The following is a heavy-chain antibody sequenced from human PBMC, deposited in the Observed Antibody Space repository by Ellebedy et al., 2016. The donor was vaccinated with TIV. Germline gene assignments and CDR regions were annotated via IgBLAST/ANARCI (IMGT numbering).Heavy chain of an antibody. CDR1: GFTFSSYA. V-gene: IGHV3-23*01. Sequence: GGSLRLSXAASGFTFSSYAMAWVRQAPGKGLEWVSGISGSGESTYYADSVKGRFTISRDNSQNTLYLQMNSLRAEDTAVYYCARDHLQVGATTYYYYGMDVWGQGTTVTVSS. CDR3: ARDHLQVGATTYYYYGMDV. J-gene: IGHJ6*02. CDR2: ISGSGEST. D-gene: IGHD1-26*01.